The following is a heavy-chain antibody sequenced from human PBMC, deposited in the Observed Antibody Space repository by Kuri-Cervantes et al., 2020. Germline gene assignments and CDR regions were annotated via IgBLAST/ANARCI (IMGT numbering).Heavy chain of an antibody. Sequence: ASVKVSCKASGYTFTSYGISWVRQAPGQGLEWMGWISAYNGNTNYAQKLQGRVTMTTDTSTSTAYMELSRLRSGDTAVYYCAREGVVIYAFDIWGQGTMVTVSS. V-gene: IGHV1-18*01. D-gene: IGHD2-21*01. CDR1: GYTFTSYG. CDR2: ISAYNGNT. J-gene: IGHJ3*02. CDR3: AREGVVIYAFDI.